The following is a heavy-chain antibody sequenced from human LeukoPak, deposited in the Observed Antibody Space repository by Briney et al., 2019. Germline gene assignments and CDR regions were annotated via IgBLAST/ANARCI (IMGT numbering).Heavy chain of an antibody. V-gene: IGHV3-53*01. CDR3: ARATLDN. Sequence: GGSLRLSCAASGFTVSDNYISWVRQAPGKGLEWVSVIYSGGSTKYADSVKTRFTVSRDNSKNTVYLQMNSLRADDTAVYYCARATLDNWGQGTLVTVSS. CDR1: GFTVSDNY. CDR2: IYSGGST. J-gene: IGHJ4*02.